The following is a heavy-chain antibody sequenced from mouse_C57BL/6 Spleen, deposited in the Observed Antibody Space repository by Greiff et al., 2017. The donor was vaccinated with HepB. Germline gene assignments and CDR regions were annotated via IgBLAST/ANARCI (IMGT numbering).Heavy chain of an antibody. V-gene: IGHV2-2*01. D-gene: IGHD1-1*01. CDR3: ARNEGYYGSSYLAY. Sequence: VKLMESGPGLVQPSQSLSITCTVSGFSLTSYGVHWVRQSPGKGLEWLGVIWSGGSTDYNAAFISRLSISKDNSKSQVFFKMNSLQADDTAIYYCARNEGYYGSSYLAYWGQGTLVTVSA. CDR1: GFSLTSYG. CDR2: IWSGGST. J-gene: IGHJ3*01.